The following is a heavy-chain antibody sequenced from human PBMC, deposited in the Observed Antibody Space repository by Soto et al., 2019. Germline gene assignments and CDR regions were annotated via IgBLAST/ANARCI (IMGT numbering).Heavy chain of an antibody. CDR1: GFTFDNYA. CDR3: AKDTGPI. CDR2: ISWSSNTI. V-gene: IGHV3-9*01. J-gene: IGHJ4*02. Sequence: GGSLRLSCAASGFTFDNYAMHWVRQAPGKGLEWVSGISWSSNTIAYADSVKGRFTISRDNAKNSLYLQMNSLRAEDTAFYYCAKDTGPIWGQGTLVTVSS.